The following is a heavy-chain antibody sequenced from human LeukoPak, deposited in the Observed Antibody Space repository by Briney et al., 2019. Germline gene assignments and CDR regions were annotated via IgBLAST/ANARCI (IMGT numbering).Heavy chain of an antibody. CDR2: ISYDGYDK. CDR1: GFTFSRYS. D-gene: IGHD6-13*01. V-gene: IGHV3-30*18. CDR3: AKDGDIAAAGYYFDY. J-gene: IGHJ4*02. Sequence: GGSLRLSCAASGFTFSRYSMHWVRQAPGKGLEWVAVISYDGYDKYHADSVKGRFTISRDNSKNTLYLQMNSLRAEDMAVYYCAKDGDIAAAGYYFDYWGQGTLVTVSS.